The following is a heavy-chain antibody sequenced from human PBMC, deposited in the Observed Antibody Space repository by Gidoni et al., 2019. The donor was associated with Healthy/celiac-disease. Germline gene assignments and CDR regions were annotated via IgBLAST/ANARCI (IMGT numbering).Heavy chain of an antibody. D-gene: IGHD2-21*02. V-gene: IGHV3-49*03. J-gene: IGHJ4*02. CDR1: GFPFGDYA. CDR3: TRDLGRCGGDCYPFDY. CDR2: IRSKAYGGTT. Sequence: EVQLVESGGGLVQPGRSLRLSCTASGFPFGDYAMSWFRQAPGKGLEGVGFIRSKAYGGTTEDAASVKGRFTISRDDSKSIAYLQMNSLKTEDTAVYYCTRDLGRCGGDCYPFDYWGQGTLVTVSS.